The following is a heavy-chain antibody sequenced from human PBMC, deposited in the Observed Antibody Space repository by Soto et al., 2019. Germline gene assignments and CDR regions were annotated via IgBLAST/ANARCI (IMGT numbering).Heavy chain of an antibody. Sequence: EVRLVESGGDLVQPGGSLRLSCGTSGFTFSSYWLSWVRQAQGRGLEWVATIKEDGTQKYYVDSVKGRFTISRDNAKNLMYLQMNSLRAEDTAVYYCARYVPAFDYWGQGTLVTVSS. CDR1: GFTFSSYW. V-gene: IGHV3-7*04. D-gene: IGHD3-10*02. J-gene: IGHJ4*02. CDR3: ARYVPAFDY. CDR2: IKEDGTQK.